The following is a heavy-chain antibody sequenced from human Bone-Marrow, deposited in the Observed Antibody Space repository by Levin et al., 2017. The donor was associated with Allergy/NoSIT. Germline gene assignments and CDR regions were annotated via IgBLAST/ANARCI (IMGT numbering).Heavy chain of an antibody. Sequence: LSLTCAASGFPFRLFGVHWVRRPPGKGLEWVAVISHDGTDKYYADSVRGRFTISRDNSENMLFLEMNNLTSGDTAVYYCTTLCGGDCPNWVDPWGQGTLVIVSS. J-gene: IGHJ5*02. D-gene: IGHD2-21*02. CDR2: ISHDGTDK. CDR1: GFPFRLFG. V-gene: IGHV3-30*03. CDR3: TTLCGGDCPNWVDP.